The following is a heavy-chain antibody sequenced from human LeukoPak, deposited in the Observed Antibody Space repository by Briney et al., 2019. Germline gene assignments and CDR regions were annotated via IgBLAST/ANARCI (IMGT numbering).Heavy chain of an antibody. CDR2: IYYSGST. J-gene: IGHJ5*02. D-gene: IGHD3-3*01. CDR3: ARDGTILGFDP. CDR1: GGSISSYY. V-gene: IGHV4-59*12. Sequence: SETLSLTCTVSGGSISSYYWSWIRQPPGKGLEWIGSIYYSGSTYYNPSLKSRVTISVDTSKNQFSLKLSSVTAAVTAVYYCARDGTILGFDPWGQGTLVTVSS.